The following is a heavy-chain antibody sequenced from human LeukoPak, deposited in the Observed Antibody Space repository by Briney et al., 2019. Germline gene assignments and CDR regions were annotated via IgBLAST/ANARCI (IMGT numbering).Heavy chain of an antibody. J-gene: IGHJ6*02. CDR1: GGSINKHF. D-gene: IGHD3-10*01. V-gene: IGHV4-4*07. CDR2: IYGGGST. Sequence: SETLSLTCVVSGGSINKHFWNWIRQPAGKGLEWIGRIYGGGSTNYSPSLKSRVTMSVDKSKNEISLQLRSVTVADTAVYYCARGWFGEFSLVYYYYGLDVWGQGTTVAVSS. CDR3: ARGWFGEFSLVYYYYGLDV.